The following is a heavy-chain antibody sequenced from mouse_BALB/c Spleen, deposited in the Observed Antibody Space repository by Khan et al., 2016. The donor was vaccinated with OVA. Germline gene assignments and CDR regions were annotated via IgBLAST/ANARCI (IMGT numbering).Heavy chain of an antibody. CDR2: INPSSGHT. V-gene: IGHV1-7*01. CDR3: ERDRIDD. J-gene: IGHJ2*01. CDR1: GYTFSNYW. Sequence: VQLKESGAELAKPGASVKMSCKASGYTFSNYWIHWVKQRPGQGLEWIGYINPSSGHTYYNQTFNDKATLTTDKSSSTAYMQLSSLTSEDSAVYCCERDRIDDWGQGTTLTVSS.